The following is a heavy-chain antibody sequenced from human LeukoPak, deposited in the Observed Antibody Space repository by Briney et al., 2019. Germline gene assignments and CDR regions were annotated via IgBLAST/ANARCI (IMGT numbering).Heavy chain of an antibody. J-gene: IGHJ4*02. CDR3: ARGGGDQLRTYYFDY. D-gene: IGHD2-2*01. CDR2: ISAYSGNT. Sequence: ASVKVSCKASGYTFTSYGMSWVRQAPGQGLEWMGWISAYSGNTNYAQKLQGRVTMTTDTSTSTAYMELRRLSSDDTAVYYCARGGGDQLRTYYFDYWGQGTLVTVSS. CDR1: GYTFTSYG. V-gene: IGHV1-18*04.